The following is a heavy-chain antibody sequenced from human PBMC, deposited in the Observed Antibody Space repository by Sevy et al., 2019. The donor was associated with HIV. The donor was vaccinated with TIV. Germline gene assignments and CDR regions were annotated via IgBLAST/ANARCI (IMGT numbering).Heavy chain of an antibody. D-gene: IGHD2-15*01. CDR3: ARASYVVVVAATLNWFDP. J-gene: IGHJ5*02. CDR2: INHSGST. CDR1: GGSFSGYY. V-gene: IGHV4-34*01. Sequence: SETLSLTCAVYGGSFSGYYWSWIRQPPGKGLEWIGEINHSGSTNYNPSLKSRVTISVDTSKNQFSLKLSSVTAADTAVYYCARASYVVVVAATLNWFDPWGQGTLVTVSS.